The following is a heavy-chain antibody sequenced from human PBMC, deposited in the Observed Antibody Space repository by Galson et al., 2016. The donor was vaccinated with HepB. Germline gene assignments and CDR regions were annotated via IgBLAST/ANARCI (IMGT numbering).Heavy chain of an antibody. D-gene: IGHD3-10*01. V-gene: IGHV3-30*03. CDR3: ASGGGSTMVRGVMPGWFDP. CDR1: GFTFRSHG. CDR2: ISYDASNR. J-gene: IGHJ5*02. Sequence: SLRLSCAASGFTFRSHGMHWVRQAPGKGLEWVAVISYDASNRIYIDSVKGRFTISRGNSKNILELQMHSLRADDTAVYYCASGGGSTMVRGVMPGWFDPWGRGTLVTVSS.